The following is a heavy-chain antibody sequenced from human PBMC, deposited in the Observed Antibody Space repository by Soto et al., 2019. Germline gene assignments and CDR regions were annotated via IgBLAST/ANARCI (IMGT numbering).Heavy chain of an antibody. CDR3: ARHRNPSEDSDVFSY. Sequence: GGSLRLSCAASEFTFSSYYMTWVRQAPGKGLEWVANINPDGGVKNYMDSVKGRFTISRDNAHNSLFLQMDSLRAEDTAVYYCARHRNPSEDSDVFSYWGQGALVTVSS. V-gene: IGHV3-7*01. J-gene: IGHJ4*02. CDR2: INPDGGVK. CDR1: EFTFSSYY.